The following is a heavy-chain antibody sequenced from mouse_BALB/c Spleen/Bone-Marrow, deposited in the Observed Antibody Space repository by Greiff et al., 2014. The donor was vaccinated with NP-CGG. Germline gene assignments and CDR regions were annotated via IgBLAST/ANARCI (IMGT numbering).Heavy chain of an antibody. CDR1: GYPFTTYP. V-gene: IGHV1-47*01. J-gene: IGHJ2*01. D-gene: IGHD6-5*01. Sequence: VQLQQSGAELVKPGASVKMSCKAFGYPFTTYPIEWMRQNHGKNLEWIGNFHPYDDDTKYNEQFKGKAKLNVDKSSTTVSLELSRLTSDDSAVYYCARGAYGLFDYWGQGTTLTVSS. CDR3: ARGAYGLFDY. CDR2: FHPYDDDT.